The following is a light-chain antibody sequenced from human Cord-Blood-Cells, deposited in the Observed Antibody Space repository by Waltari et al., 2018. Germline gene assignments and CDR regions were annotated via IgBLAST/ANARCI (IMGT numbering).Light chain of an antibody. CDR1: SSNIGSNY. CDR2: RNN. Sequence: QSVLTQPPSASGTPGQRVTISCSGSSSNIGSNYVYWYQQLPGTAPKLRIYRNNQRPSWVPDRFSGSKSGTSASRAISGRRSEDEADYYCAAWDDSLSGWVFGGGTKLTVL. V-gene: IGLV1-47*01. CDR3: AAWDDSLSGWV. J-gene: IGLJ3*02.